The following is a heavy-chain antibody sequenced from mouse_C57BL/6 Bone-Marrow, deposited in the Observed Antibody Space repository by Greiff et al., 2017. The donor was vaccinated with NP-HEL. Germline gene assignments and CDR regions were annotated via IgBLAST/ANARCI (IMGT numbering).Heavy chain of an antibody. CDR2: ISSGGSYT. CDR3: ARQKVYYGNYGYAMDY. V-gene: IGHV5-6*01. J-gene: IGHJ4*01. D-gene: IGHD2-1*01. Sequence: EVQGVESGGDLVKPGGSLKLSCAASGFTFSSYGMSWVRQTPDKRLEWVATISSGGSYTYYPDSVKGRFTISRDTAKNTLYLQMSSLKSEDTAMYYCARQKVYYGNYGYAMDYWGQGTSVTVSS. CDR1: GFTFSSYG.